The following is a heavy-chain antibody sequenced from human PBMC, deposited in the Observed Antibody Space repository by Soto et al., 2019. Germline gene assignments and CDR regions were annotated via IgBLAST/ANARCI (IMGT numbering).Heavy chain of an antibody. Sequence: PGGSLRLSCAASGFTLSTYAMMWVRQAPGKGLEWVSGILGSGVSYHADSVKGRLTISKGNSMNTLYLQMNSLRADDKAVYYCAKDAVYRDGLWLPESWGQGTLVTVSS. J-gene: IGHJ4*02. D-gene: IGHD2-21*01. CDR3: AKDAVYRDGLWLPES. CDR1: GFTLSTYA. V-gene: IGHV3-23*01. CDR2: ILGSGVS.